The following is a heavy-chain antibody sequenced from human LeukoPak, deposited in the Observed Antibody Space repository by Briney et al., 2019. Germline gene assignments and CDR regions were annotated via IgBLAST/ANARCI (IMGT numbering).Heavy chain of an antibody. CDR3: ARAGCSSTSCYFDY. V-gene: IGHV1-2*02. J-gene: IGHJ4*02. CDR2: INPNSGGT. Sequence: GASVKVSCKASGYTFTRCYMHWVRQAPGQGLEWMGWINPNSGGTNYAQKFQGRVTMTRDTSNSTAYMELSRLRSDDTAVYYCARAGCSSTSCYFDYWGQGTLVTVSS. D-gene: IGHD2-2*01. CDR1: GYTFTRCY.